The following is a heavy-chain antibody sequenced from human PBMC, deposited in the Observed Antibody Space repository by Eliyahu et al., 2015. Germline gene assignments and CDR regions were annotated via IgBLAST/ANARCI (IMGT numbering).Heavy chain of an antibody. Sequence: QMQLRQWGTGLLKPSETLSLTCAVSGXSFNXYYWAWIRQAPGKGLEWIGEIHRSGASKYNASLRGRVIMSSITSKSQISLKLTSLTAADTAIYYCSRREKETTFDHYYGVEVWGQGTTVIVSS. CDR1: GXSFNXYY. D-gene: IGHD3-9*01. CDR3: SRREKETTFDHYYGVEV. V-gene: IGHV4-34*01. CDR2: IHRSGAS. J-gene: IGHJ6*02.